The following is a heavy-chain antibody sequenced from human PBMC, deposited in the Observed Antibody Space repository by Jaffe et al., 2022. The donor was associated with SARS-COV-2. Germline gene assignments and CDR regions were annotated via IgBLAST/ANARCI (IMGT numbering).Heavy chain of an antibody. CDR2: ISGSGGST. CDR3: AKDRDSSGYYYDCAFDI. J-gene: IGHJ3*02. V-gene: IGHV3-23*01. D-gene: IGHD3-22*01. CDR1: GFTFSSYA. Sequence: EVQLLESGGGLVQPGGSLRLSCAASGFTFSSYAMSWVRQAPGKGLEWVSAISGSGGSTYYADSVKGRFTISRDNSKNTLYLQMNSLRAEDTAVYYCAKDRDSSGYYYDCAFDIWGQGTMVTVSS.